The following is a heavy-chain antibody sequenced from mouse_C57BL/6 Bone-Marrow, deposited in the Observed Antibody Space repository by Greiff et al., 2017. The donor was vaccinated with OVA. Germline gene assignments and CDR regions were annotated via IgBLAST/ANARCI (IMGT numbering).Heavy chain of an antibody. D-gene: IGHD1-1*01. J-gene: IGHJ1*03. Sequence: EVKVVESGEGLVKPGGSLKLSCAASGFTFSSYAMSWVRQTPEKRLEWVAYISSGGDYIYYADTVKGRFIISRDNARNTLYLQMSSLKSEDTAMYYCTREGTTVVGDWYFDVWGTGTTVTVSS. CDR1: GFTFSSYA. CDR2: ISSGGDYI. V-gene: IGHV5-9-1*02. CDR3: TREGTTVVGDWYFDV.